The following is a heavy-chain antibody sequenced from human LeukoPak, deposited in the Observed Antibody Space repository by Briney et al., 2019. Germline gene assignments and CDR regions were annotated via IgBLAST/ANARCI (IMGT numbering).Heavy chain of an antibody. CDR3: ARARVGDYWELPVPYFFDY. D-gene: IGHD1-26*01. CDR2: ISSSSSTV. Sequence: PGGSLRLSCAASGFTFSDYSMSWVRQAPGKGLEWVSYISSSSSTVDYADSVKGRFTFSRDNAKNSLYLQMNNLRAEDTAVYYCARARVGDYWELPVPYFFDYWGQGTLVTVSS. V-gene: IGHV3-48*01. J-gene: IGHJ4*02. CDR1: GFTFSDYS.